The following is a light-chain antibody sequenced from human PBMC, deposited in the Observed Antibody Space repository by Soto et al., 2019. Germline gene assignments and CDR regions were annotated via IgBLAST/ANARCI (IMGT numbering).Light chain of an antibody. Sequence: EILMTQSPATLSVSPGERATLSCRASQNIRSNLAWYQHKPGQAPRLLMYGASTRATNIPARFSGSGSGTEFTLTISSLQSEDFAVYYCQHYDNWPPMYTFGQGTKVDIK. V-gene: IGKV3-15*01. CDR1: QNIRSN. CDR3: QHYDNWPPMYT. CDR2: GAS. J-gene: IGKJ2*01.